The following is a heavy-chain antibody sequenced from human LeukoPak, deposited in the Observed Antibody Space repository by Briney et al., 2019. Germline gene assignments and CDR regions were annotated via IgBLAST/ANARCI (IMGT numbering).Heavy chain of an antibody. CDR3: ASASRDGYNQNFDH. V-gene: IGHV5-51*01. D-gene: IGHD5-24*01. CDR1: GYSLSSYW. CDR2: IYPGGSET. Sequence: GESLKISCKGLGYSLSSYWNAWVRQRPGKGLEWRGIIYPGGSETRYDPSFQGQVTISADSSTSTAYLQLSSLRASDTAMYYCASASRDGYNQNFDHWGQGTLVTVSS. J-gene: IGHJ4*02.